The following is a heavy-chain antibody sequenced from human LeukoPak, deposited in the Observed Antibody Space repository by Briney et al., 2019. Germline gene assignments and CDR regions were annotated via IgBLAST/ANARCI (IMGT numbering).Heavy chain of an antibody. Sequence: GGSPRLSCAASGFTFSDFYMSWIRQAPGKGLEWVSYISFSSSYTNYADSVKGRFTISRDNAKNSLYLQMNSLRAEDTAVYYCVRRPAAGDYWGQGTLVTVSS. V-gene: IGHV3-11*03. CDR3: VRRPAAGDY. D-gene: IGHD6-13*01. J-gene: IGHJ4*02. CDR2: ISFSSSYT. CDR1: GFTFSDFY.